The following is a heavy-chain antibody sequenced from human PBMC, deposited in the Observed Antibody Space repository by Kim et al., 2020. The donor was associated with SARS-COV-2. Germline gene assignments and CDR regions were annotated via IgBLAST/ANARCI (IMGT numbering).Heavy chain of an antibody. D-gene: IGHD2-2*01. J-gene: IGHJ4*02. V-gene: IGHV4-34*01. CDR3: ARGRDSCYAFDY. Sequence: YNPSLKSRVTISVDTSKNQFSLKLSSVTAAGAAVYYCARGRDSCYAFDYWGQRTLVTVSS.